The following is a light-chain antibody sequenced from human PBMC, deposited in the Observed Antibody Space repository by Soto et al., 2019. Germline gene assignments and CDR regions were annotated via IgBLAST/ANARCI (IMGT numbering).Light chain of an antibody. CDR1: SSDVGGYNY. Sequence: QSALTQPASVSGSPGQSITISCTGTSSDVGGYNYVSWYQQHPGKAPKLMIYDVSNRPSGVSNRFSGSKSGNTASLTISGLQAEDGADYYCSSYTSSSTLYVFGNGTKLTVL. J-gene: IGLJ1*01. CDR3: SSYTSSSTLYV. V-gene: IGLV2-14*01. CDR2: DVS.